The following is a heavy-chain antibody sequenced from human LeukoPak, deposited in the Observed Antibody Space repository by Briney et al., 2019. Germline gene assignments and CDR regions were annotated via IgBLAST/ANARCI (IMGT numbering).Heavy chain of an antibody. J-gene: IGHJ6*04. V-gene: IGHV1-2*02. CDR2: VNPNSGGT. CDR1: GYTFTGYY. D-gene: IGHD4-17*01. Sequence: ASVKVSCKASGYTFTGYYMHWVRQAPGQGLEWMGWVNPNSGGTNYAQKFQGRVAMTSDTSISTAYMELNRLISDDTAVYYCARATVTTSLGIWGKGTTVTVSS. CDR3: ARATVTTSLGI.